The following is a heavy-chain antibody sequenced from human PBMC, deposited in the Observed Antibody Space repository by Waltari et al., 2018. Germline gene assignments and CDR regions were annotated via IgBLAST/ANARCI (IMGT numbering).Heavy chain of an antibody. CDR3: AREVDGYNFDY. CDR1: GFTFSSYA. CDR2: ISYDGSNK. D-gene: IGHD5-12*01. J-gene: IGHJ4*02. V-gene: IGHV3-30-3*01. Sequence: QVQLVESGGGVVQPGRSLRLSCAASGFTFSSYAMHWVRPAPGKGLEGVAVISYDGSNKYYADAVKGRFTSSRDNSKNTLYLQRNSLRAEDTAVYYCAREVDGYNFDYWGQGTLVTVSS.